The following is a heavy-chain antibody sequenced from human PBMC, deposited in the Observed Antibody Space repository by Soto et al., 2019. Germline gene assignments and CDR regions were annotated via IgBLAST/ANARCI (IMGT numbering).Heavy chain of an antibody. CDR2: IRSKAYGGTT. V-gene: IGHV3-49*04. Sequence: GGSLRLSCTASGFTFGDYAMSWVRQAPGKGLEWVGFIRSKAYGGTTEYAASVKGRFTISRDDSKSIAYLQMNSLKTEDTAVYYCTRDIMALIAVADTLDYWGQGTLVTVSS. CDR1: GFTFGDYA. J-gene: IGHJ4*02. CDR3: TRDIMALIAVADTLDY. D-gene: IGHD6-19*01.